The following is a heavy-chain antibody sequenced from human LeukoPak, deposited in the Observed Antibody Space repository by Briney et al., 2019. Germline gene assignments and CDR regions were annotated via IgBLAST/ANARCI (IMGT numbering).Heavy chain of an antibody. CDR3: ASRGTMIVVDARLFDY. CDR1: GGSFSGYY. Sequence: PSETLSLTCAVYGGSFSGYYWSWIRQPPGKGLEWIGEINHSGSTNYNPSLKSRVTISVDTSKNQFSLKLSSVTAADTAVYYCASRGTMIVVDARLFDYWGQGTLVTVSS. D-gene: IGHD3-22*01. V-gene: IGHV4-34*01. CDR2: INHSGST. J-gene: IGHJ4*02.